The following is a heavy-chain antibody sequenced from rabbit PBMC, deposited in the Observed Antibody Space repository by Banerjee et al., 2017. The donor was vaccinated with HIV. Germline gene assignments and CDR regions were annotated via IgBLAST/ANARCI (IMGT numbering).Heavy chain of an antibody. Sequence: QEQLEESGGDLVKPEGSLTLTCTASGFSFSSYWMCWVRQAPGKGLEWIACIYTGSSGSTYYASWAKGRFTISKTSSTTVTLQMTSLTAADTATYFCARTTSTSYWYFTLWGPGTLVTVS. V-gene: IGHV1S45*01. D-gene: IGHD1-1*01. CDR3: ARTTSTSYWYFTL. CDR2: IYTGSSGST. CDR1: GFSFSSYW. J-gene: IGHJ4*01.